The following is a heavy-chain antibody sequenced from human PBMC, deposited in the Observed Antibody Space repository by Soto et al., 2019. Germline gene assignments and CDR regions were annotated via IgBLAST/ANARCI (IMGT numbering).Heavy chain of an antibody. J-gene: IGHJ3*02. CDR2: FIPIFDAA. D-gene: IGHD3-10*01. Sequence: QVQLVQSGAEVKKPGSSVKVPCKASGDTFTNYAINWVRQAPGQGLEWMGGFIPIFDAANYAQNFRGRVTITADESTSTAYMELSGLRSEDTAMYYCARKAESYGFDIWGQGTLVTVSS. V-gene: IGHV1-69*01. CDR3: ARKAESYGFDI. CDR1: GDTFTNYA.